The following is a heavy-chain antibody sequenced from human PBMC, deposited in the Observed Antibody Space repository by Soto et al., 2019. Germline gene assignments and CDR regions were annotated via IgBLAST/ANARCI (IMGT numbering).Heavy chain of an antibody. CDR3: AKEAPGRLI. V-gene: IGHV3-23*01. CDR2: ISGTGANA. Sequence: PGLSLRRSCAASGLTFGNYAINWVRQTPGKGLEWVSAISGTGANAYYRDSVKGRFIISRDNSKSIVYLQMNSLKAEDTALYYCAKEAPGRLIWGQGTMVTVS. J-gene: IGHJ3*02. CDR1: GLTFGNYA. D-gene: IGHD3-10*01.